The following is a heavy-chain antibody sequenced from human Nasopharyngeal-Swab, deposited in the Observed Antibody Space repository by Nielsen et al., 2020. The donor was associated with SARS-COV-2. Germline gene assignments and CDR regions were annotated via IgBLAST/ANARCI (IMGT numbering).Heavy chain of an antibody. J-gene: IGHJ5*02. D-gene: IGHD2-2*01. Sequence: SGPTLVKPTQAFTRTCTFSGFSLSTSGVGVGWIRQPPGKALEWLALIYWDDDKRYSPALKSRLTITKDTSKNQEFLTMTNMAPVDTATYYSAHTRAWGYQPTYRTTNCFDPWGQGTLVTVSS. V-gene: IGHV2-5*02. CDR3: AHTRAWGYQPTYRTTNCFDP. CDR1: GFSLSTSGVG. CDR2: IYWDDDK.